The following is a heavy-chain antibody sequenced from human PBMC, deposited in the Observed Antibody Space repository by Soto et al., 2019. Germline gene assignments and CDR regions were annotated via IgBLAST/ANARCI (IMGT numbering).Heavy chain of an antibody. V-gene: IGHV4-59*08. D-gene: IGHD4-17*01. J-gene: IGHJ3*02. CDR2: MYYSGST. Sequence: PSETLSLTCTVSGGSISSYYWSWIRQPPGKGLEWIGYMYYSGSTKYNPSLMSRVTISVDTSKNQFSLKLSSVTAADTAVYYCARHTTVTTEAFDIWGQGTMVTVSS. CDR1: GGSISSYY. CDR3: ARHTTVTTEAFDI.